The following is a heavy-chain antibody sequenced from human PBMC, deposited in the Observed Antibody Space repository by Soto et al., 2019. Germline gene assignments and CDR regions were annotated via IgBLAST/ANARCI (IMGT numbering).Heavy chain of an antibody. CDR2: IYPGDSDT. J-gene: IGHJ3*02. V-gene: IGHV5-51*01. Sequence: GKSLKMSCKCSGYIFTNYWIGWVLQMPGKGLEWMGVIYPGDSDTRYSPSFQGQVTISADKSISTAYLQWSSLKASDTAMYYCARPGYSTPRAFDIWGQGTMVTVSS. CDR1: GYIFTNYW. D-gene: IGHD6-13*01. CDR3: ARPGYSTPRAFDI.